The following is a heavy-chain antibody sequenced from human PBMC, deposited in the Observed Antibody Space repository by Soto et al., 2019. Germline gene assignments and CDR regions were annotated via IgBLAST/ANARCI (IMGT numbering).Heavy chain of an antibody. D-gene: IGHD3-3*01. CDR1: GGTFSSYA. J-gene: IGHJ4*02. CDR3: ARTSITIFGVVIITEYYFDY. Sequence: QVQLVQSGAEVKKPGSSVKVSCKASGGTFSSYAISWVRQAPGQGLEWMGGVIPIFGTANYAQKFQGRVTINADESTSTAYMELSSLRSEDTAVYYCARTSITIFGVVIITEYYFDYWGQGTLVTVSS. V-gene: IGHV1-69*01. CDR2: VIPIFGTA.